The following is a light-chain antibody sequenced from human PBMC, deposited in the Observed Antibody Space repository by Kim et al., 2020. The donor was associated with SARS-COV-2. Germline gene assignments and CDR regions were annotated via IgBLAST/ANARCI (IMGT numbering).Light chain of an antibody. CDR3: QSYDSSTLNWV. CDR1: SGSIASNY. J-gene: IGLJ3*02. CDR2: EDN. Sequence: VTISCTRSSGSIASNYVQWYQQRPGSAPTTVIYEDNQRPSGVPDRFSGSIDSSSNSSSLTISGLKTEDEADYYCQSYDSSTLNWVFGGGTKLTVL. V-gene: IGLV6-57*03.